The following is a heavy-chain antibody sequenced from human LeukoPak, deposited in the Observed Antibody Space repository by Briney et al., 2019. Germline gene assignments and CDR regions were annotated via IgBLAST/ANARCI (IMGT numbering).Heavy chain of an antibody. CDR3: ATLGILDY. J-gene: IGHJ4*02. Sequence: GGSLRLSCGASGFTFSSYWMHWVRQAPGKGLVWVSRINSDGSSSIYADSVKGRFTISRDNAENTLYLQMNSLRVEDTAVYYCATLGILDYWGQGTLATVSS. CDR2: INSDGSSS. D-gene: IGHD3-16*01. CDR1: GFTFSSYW. V-gene: IGHV3-74*01.